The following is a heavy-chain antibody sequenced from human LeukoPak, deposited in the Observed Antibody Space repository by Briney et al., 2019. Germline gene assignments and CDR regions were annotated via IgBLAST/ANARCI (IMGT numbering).Heavy chain of an antibody. Sequence: GGSLRLSCAASGFTFSGSAMHWVRQASGKGLEWVGRIRSKANSYATAYAASVKGRFTISRGDSKNTAYLQMNSLKTEDTAVYYCTRRWDSSGYFLPLDYWGQGTLVTVSS. V-gene: IGHV3-73*01. CDR1: GFTFSGSA. D-gene: IGHD3-22*01. CDR3: TRRWDSSGYFLPLDY. J-gene: IGHJ4*02. CDR2: IRSKANSYAT.